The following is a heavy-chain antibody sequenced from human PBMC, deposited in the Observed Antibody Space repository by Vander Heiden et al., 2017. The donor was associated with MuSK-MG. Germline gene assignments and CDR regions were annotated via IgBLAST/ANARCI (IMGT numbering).Heavy chain of an antibody. CDR1: GFTFSTFR. V-gene: IGHV3-7*01. D-gene: IGHD3-10*01. CDR2: IYRDGSQT. Sequence: EVQLVESGGGLVRPGGSLRLSCAASGFTFSTFRMTWVSQTPGKGLEWVANIYRDGSQTSYADSVKGRFSISRDNAENAVYLQMDSLRVDDTAVYYCVREGTAFDIWGQGTVVTVSS. J-gene: IGHJ3*02. CDR3: VREGTAFDI.